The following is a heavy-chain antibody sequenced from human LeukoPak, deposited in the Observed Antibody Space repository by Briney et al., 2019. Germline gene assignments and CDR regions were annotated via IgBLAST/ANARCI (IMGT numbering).Heavy chain of an antibody. D-gene: IGHD2-8*02. Sequence: GASVKVSCKASGYTFTSYDINWVRQATGQGLEWMGWMNPNSGNTGYAQKFQGRVTITRNTSISTAYMELSRLRSDDTAVYYCARFIRQPPGFDYWGQGTLVTVSS. V-gene: IGHV1-8*03. J-gene: IGHJ4*02. CDR2: MNPNSGNT. CDR1: GYTFTSYD. CDR3: ARFIRQPPGFDY.